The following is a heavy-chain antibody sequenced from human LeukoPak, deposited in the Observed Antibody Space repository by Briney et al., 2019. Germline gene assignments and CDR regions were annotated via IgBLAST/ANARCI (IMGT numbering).Heavy chain of an antibody. Sequence: ASVTVSCKASGYTFTSYGISWVRQAPGQGLEWMGWISAYNGNTNYAQKLQGRVTMTTDTSTSTAYMELRSLRSDDTAVYYCARLVGGSSVPYYYYYYMDVWGKGTTVTVSS. CDR3: ARLVGGSSVPYYYYYYMDV. CDR2: ISAYNGNT. CDR1: GYTFTSYG. D-gene: IGHD1-26*01. J-gene: IGHJ6*03. V-gene: IGHV1-18*01.